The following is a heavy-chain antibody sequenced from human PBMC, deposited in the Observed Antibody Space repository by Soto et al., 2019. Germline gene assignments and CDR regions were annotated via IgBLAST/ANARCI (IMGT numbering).Heavy chain of an antibody. D-gene: IGHD6-13*01. CDR1: GGSISSSSYY. Sequence: KTSETLSLTCTVSGGSISSSSYYWGWIRQPPGKGLEWIGSIYYSGSTYYNPSLKSRVTISVDTSKNQFSLKLSSVTAADTAVYYCARTGDAAGDAFDIWGQGTMVTVSS. CDR3: ARTGDAAGDAFDI. CDR2: IYYSGST. J-gene: IGHJ3*02. V-gene: IGHV4-39*01.